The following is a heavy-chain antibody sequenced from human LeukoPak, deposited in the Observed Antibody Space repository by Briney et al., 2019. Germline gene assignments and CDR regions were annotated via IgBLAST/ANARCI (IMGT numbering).Heavy chain of an antibody. V-gene: IGHV4-59*08. CDR3: AISSGWTRSWFDP. Sequence: SETLSLTCTVSGGSISSYYWSWIQQPPGKGLEWIGYIYYSGSTNYNPSLKSRVTISVDTSKNQFSLKLSSVTAADTAVYYCAISSGWTRSWFDPWGQGTLVTVSS. J-gene: IGHJ5*02. D-gene: IGHD6-19*01. CDR2: IYYSGST. CDR1: GGSISSYY.